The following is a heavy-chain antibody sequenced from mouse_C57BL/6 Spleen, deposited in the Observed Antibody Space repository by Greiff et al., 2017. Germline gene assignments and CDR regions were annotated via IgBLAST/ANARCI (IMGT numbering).Heavy chain of an antibody. CDR1: GYTFTSYW. CDR2: INPSSGYT. D-gene: IGHD2-5*01. CDR3: ARRYYSNSSMGAMDY. J-gene: IGHJ4*01. Sequence: VQLQQSGAELAKPGASVKLSCKASGYTFTSYWMHWVKQRPGQGLEWVGYINPSSGYTKYNQKFKDKATLTADKSSSTAYMQLSSLTYEDSAVYYCARRYYSNSSMGAMDYWGQGTSVTVSS. V-gene: IGHV1-7*01.